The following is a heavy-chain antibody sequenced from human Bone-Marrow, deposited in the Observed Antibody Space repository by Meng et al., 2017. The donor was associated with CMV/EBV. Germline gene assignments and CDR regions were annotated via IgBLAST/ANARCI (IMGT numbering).Heavy chain of an antibody. Sequence: LRLSCTVSGGSISSSSYYWGWIRQPPGKGLEWIGSIYYSGSTYYNPSLKSRVTISVDTSKNQFSLKLSSVTAADTAVYYCARDGMRGSLHRAFDIWGQGTMVTVSS. CDR2: IYYSGST. CDR3: ARDGMRGSLHRAFDI. CDR1: GGSISSSSYY. D-gene: IGHD1-1*01. J-gene: IGHJ3*02. V-gene: IGHV4-39*07.